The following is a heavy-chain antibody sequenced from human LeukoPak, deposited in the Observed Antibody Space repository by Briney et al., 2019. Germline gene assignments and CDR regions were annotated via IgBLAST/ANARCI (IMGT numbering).Heavy chain of an antibody. CDR1: GFTFSSYA. Sequence: GGSLRLSCAASGFTFSSYAMDWVRQAPGNGLEWVAVISYDGSNKYYADSVKGRFTISRDNSKNTLYLQMNSLRAEDTAVYYCARGGGITMVRAVIIAIDYWGQGTLVTVSS. CDR2: ISYDGSNK. V-gene: IGHV3-30-3*01. D-gene: IGHD3-10*01. CDR3: ARGGGITMVRAVIIAIDY. J-gene: IGHJ4*02.